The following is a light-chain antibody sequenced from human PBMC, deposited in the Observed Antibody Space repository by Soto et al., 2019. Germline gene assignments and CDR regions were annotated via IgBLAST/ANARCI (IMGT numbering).Light chain of an antibody. CDR1: QGISSY. V-gene: IGKV1-9*01. CDR2: ASS. Sequence: DIQLTQSPSFLSASVGDRVTISCRASQGISSYLAWYQQTPGKAPKLLIYASSTLQSGVPSRFSGSGSGTEFTLTIGSLQPEDFATHYCQQRNTFPVTFGQGTRLDI. J-gene: IGKJ5*01. CDR3: QQRNTFPVT.